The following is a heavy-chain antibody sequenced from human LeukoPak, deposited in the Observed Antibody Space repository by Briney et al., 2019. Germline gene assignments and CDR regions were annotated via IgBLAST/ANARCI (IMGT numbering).Heavy chain of an antibody. J-gene: IGHJ4*02. D-gene: IGHD6-19*01. CDR3: ARHVEIAVAGPIEY. V-gene: IGHV4-59*08. Sequence: SETLSLTCTVSGGSISSYYWSWIRQPPGKGLEWIGYIYYSGSTNYNPSLKSRVTISVDTSKNQFSLKPSSVTAADTAFYYCARHVEIAVAGPIEYWGQGTLVPVSS. CDR1: GGSISSYY. CDR2: IYYSGST.